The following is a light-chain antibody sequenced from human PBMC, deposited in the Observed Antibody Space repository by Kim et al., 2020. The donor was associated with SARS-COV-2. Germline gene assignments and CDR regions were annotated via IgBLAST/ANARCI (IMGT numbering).Light chain of an antibody. J-gene: IGKJ1*01. CDR1: QDISSY. CDR2: AAS. V-gene: IGKV1-8*01. CDR3: QQYYSSPPT. Sequence: IRITQSPSSLSASTGDRVTITCRASQDISSYLAWYQQKPGKAPKLLIYAASTLQSGVPSRFSGSGSGADFTLTISCLQSEDFATYYCQQYYSSPPTFGQGTKVDIK.